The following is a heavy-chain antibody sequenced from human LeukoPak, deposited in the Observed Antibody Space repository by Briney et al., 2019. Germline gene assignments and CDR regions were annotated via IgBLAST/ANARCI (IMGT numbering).Heavy chain of an antibody. CDR3: ARGREYIVGATAFDY. CDR1: GYTFTSYY. J-gene: IGHJ4*02. CDR2: VNPSGGST. Sequence: ASVKVSCKASGYTFTSYYMHWVRQAPGQGLEWMGIVNPSGGSTSYAQKFQGRVTMTRDTSTSTVYMELSSLRSEDTAVYYCARGREYIVGATAFDYWGQGTLVTVSS. V-gene: IGHV1-46*01. D-gene: IGHD1-26*01.